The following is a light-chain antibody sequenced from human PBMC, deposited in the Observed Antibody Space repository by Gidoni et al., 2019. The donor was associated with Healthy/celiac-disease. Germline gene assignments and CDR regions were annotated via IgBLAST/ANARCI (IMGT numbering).Light chain of an antibody. Sequence: EIVLTQSPGTLSLSPGERATLSCRASQSVSSSYLAWYQQKPGQAPRRLSYGASSRATGIPDRFSGSGSGTDFTLTISRLEPEDFAVYYCQQYGSSPSTFGQXTKVEIK. CDR1: QSVSSSY. J-gene: IGKJ1*01. CDR2: GAS. CDR3: QQYGSSPST. V-gene: IGKV3-20*01.